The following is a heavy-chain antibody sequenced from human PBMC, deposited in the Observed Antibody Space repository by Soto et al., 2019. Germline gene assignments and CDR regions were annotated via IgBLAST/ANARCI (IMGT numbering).Heavy chain of an antibody. CDR1: GFSFVNYA. J-gene: IGHJ4*02. V-gene: IGHV3-23*01. CDR3: AKATTNGGWFNPFDS. D-gene: IGHD6-19*01. CDR2: LSGSGTST. Sequence: GGSLRLSCAASGFSFVNYAMNWVRQAPGKGPEWVSGLSGSGTSTYHADSVKGRFTISRDNSRDTLFLQMNSLTADDTAVYYCAKATTNGGWFNPFDSWGQGALVTVSS.